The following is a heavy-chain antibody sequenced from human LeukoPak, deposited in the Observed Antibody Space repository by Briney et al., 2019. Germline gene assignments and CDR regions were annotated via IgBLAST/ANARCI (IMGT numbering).Heavy chain of an antibody. J-gene: IGHJ4*02. Sequence: GGSLRLSCAASGFTVSSNYMTWVRQAPGKGLEWVSVIYSGGSTYYADSVKGRFTVSRDNSKNTLYLPMNSLRAEDTAVYYCAKRALPLGWGPFDYWGQGTLVTVSS. D-gene: IGHD1-26*01. CDR2: IYSGGST. CDR1: GFTVSSNY. CDR3: AKRALPLGWGPFDY. V-gene: IGHV3-53*01.